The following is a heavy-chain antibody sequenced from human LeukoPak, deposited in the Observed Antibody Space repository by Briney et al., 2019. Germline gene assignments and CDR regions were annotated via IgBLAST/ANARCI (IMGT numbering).Heavy chain of an antibody. J-gene: IGHJ4*02. D-gene: IGHD1-26*01. V-gene: IGHV1-2*06. Sequence: ASVKVSCKTSGYTFTNYYIHWVRQAPGQGLEWMGRIDPNTGGTKSAKNFQGRVTMTRDTSISTAYMALSGLRSDDTAVYFCASLYDIVGTTVDYWGQGTLVTVSS. CDR3: ASLYDIVGTTVDY. CDR1: GYTFTNYY. CDR2: IDPNTGGT.